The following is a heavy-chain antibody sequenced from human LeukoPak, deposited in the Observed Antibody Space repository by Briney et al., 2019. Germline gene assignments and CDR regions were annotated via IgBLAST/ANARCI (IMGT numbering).Heavy chain of an antibody. CDR2: IYYSGST. D-gene: IGHD5-18*01. J-gene: IGHJ4*02. CDR1: GGSISSSSYY. CDR3: ASQRGYSYGYYDY. Sequence: SETLSLTCTVSGGSISSSSYYWGWIRQPPGKGLEWIGSIYYSGSTYCNPSLKSRVTISVDTSKNQFSLKLSSVTAADTAVYYCASQRGYSYGYYDYWGQGTLVTVSS. V-gene: IGHV4-39*01.